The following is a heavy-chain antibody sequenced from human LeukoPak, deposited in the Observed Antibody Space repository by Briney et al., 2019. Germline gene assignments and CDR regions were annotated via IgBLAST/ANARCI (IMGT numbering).Heavy chain of an antibody. CDR2: ISSSGSTI. CDR1: GFTFSDYY. Sequence: PGGSLRLSCAASGFTFSDYYMSWIRQAPGKGLEWVSYISSSGSTIYYADSVKGRFTISRDNAKNSLYPQMNSLRAEDTAVYYCARDSVAASPLDAFDIWGQGTMVTVSS. J-gene: IGHJ3*02. V-gene: IGHV3-11*01. CDR3: ARDSVAASPLDAFDI. D-gene: IGHD2-15*01.